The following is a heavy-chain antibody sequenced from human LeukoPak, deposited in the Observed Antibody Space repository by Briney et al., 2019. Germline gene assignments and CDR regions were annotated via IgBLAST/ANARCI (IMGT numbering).Heavy chain of an antibody. J-gene: IGHJ4*02. CDR2: IKSKTDGGTT. CDR1: GFTFSNDW. D-gene: IGHD1/OR15-1a*01. V-gene: IGHV3-15*01. CDR3: TADPPSEQYYFDY. Sequence: GGSLRLSCAASGFTFSNDWMSWVRQAPGKGLEWVGRIKSKTDGGTTDYAAPVKGRFTISRDDSKNTLYPQMNSLKTEDTAVYYCTADPPSEQYYFDYWGQGTLVTVSS.